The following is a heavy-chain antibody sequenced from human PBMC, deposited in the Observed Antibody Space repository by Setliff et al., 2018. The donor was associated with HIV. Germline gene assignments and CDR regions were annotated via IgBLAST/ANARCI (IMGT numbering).Heavy chain of an antibody. CDR1: GFTSGFTFTNYW. D-gene: IGHD3-9*01. CDR2: INQNGREK. Sequence: GGSLRLSCAASGFTSGFTFTNYWMSWVRQAPGKGLEWVANINQNGREKYYVDSVKGRFTISRDNAKDSLYLQMNSLRGEDTAVYYCAKDHGPHLRYFEWLLWGLSRFDYWGQGTLVTVSS. CDR3: AKDHGPHLRYFEWLLWGLSRFDY. V-gene: IGHV3-7*04. J-gene: IGHJ4*02.